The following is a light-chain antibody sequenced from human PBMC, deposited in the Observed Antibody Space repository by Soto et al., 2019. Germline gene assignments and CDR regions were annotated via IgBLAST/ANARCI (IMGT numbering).Light chain of an antibody. V-gene: IGKV1-39*01. CDR2: SAS. Sequence: DIQMTQSPSSLSTSVGDTVTISCRASQTISTYLSWYHQRPGKAPKLLIHSASALQNGVPSRFSGSGSGTEFNLTISSLQPEDSATYYCQQSFRSLYTFGQGTKLEVK. CDR1: QTISTY. J-gene: IGKJ2*01. CDR3: QQSFRSLYT.